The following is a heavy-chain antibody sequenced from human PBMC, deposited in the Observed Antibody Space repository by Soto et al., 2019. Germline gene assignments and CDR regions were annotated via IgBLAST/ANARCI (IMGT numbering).Heavy chain of an antibody. J-gene: IGHJ6*01. CDR1: GGSISSSSYY. CDR2: IYYSGST. CDR3: ASTEGDAYSNYVGVYYDYYYGMDV. V-gene: IGHV4-39*01. D-gene: IGHD4-4*01. Sequence: QLQLQESGPGLVKPSETLSLTCTVSGGSISSSSYYWGWIRQPPGKGLEWIGSIYYSGSTYYNPSLKSRVTIPVDTSKNQFSLQLSSVTASDTAVYYCASTEGDAYSNYVGVYYDYYYGMDVW.